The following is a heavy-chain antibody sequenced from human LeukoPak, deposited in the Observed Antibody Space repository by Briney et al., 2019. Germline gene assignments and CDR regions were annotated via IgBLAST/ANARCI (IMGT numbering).Heavy chain of an antibody. V-gene: IGHV3-48*01. CDR3: ARVDSGSACAS. J-gene: IGHJ1*01. CDR2: ISSSSSTI. D-gene: IGHD6-19*01. CDR1: GFTFSSYS. Sequence: GSLRLSCAASGFTFSSYSMNWVRQAPGKGLEWVSYISSSSSTIYYADSVKGRFTISRDISKNTLYLQMGSLRPEDMAVYYCARVDSGSACASWGQGILVTVSS.